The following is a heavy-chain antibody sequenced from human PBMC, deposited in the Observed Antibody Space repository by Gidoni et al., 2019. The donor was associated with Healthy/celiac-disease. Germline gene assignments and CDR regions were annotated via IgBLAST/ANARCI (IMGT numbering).Heavy chain of an antibody. D-gene: IGHD2-2*01. J-gene: IGHJ4*02. CDR3: ASEITDCSSTSCYSYFDY. CDR2: IYHSGST. Sequence: QVQLQESGPGLVKPSGTLSLTCAVSGGSLSSRNWWSWVRQPPGTGLEWIGEIYHSGSTNYNPSLKSRVTISVDKSKNQFSLKLSSVTAADTAVYYCASEITDCSSTSCYSYFDYWGQGTLVTVSS. CDR1: GGSLSSRNW. V-gene: IGHV4-4*02.